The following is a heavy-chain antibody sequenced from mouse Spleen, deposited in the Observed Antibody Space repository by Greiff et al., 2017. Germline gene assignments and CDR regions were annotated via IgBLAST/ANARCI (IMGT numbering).Heavy chain of an antibody. D-gene: IGHD2-5*01. J-gene: IGHJ3*01. Sequence: GNSDTSYNQKFKGKAKLTAVTSASTAYMELSSLTNEDSAVYYCISNSFAYWGQGTLVTVSA. CDR3: ISNSFAY. CDR2: GNSDT. V-gene: IGHV1-5*01.